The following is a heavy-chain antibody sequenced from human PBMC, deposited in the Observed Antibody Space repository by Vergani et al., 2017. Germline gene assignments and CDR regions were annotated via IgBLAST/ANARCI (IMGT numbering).Heavy chain of an antibody. V-gene: IGHV3-23*01. D-gene: IGHD3-10*01. Sequence: EVQLLESGGGLVQPGGSLRLSCAASGFTFSSYAMSWVRQAPGKGLEWVSAISGSGGSTYYADSVKGRFTISRDNSKNTLYLQMNSLRAEDTAVYYCAKNPRGYYYGSGSYFNWFDPWGQGTLVTVSS. CDR2: ISGSGGST. CDR1: GFTFSSYA. J-gene: IGHJ5*02. CDR3: AKNPRGYYYGSGSYFNWFDP.